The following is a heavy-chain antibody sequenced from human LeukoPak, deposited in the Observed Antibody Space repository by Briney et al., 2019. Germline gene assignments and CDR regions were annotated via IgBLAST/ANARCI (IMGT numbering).Heavy chain of an antibody. CDR2: NSGSGGST. CDR3: AKGYYYDSSGYYGPFDY. V-gene: IGHV3-23*01. Sequence: PGGSLRLSCAASGFTFSSHAMSCVRQAPGKGLEWVSANSGSGGSTYYADSVKCRFTISRDNSKNTLYLQMNSLRAEDTAVYYCAKGYYYDSSGYYGPFDYWGQGTLVTVSS. D-gene: IGHD3-22*01. J-gene: IGHJ4*02. CDR1: GFTFSSHA.